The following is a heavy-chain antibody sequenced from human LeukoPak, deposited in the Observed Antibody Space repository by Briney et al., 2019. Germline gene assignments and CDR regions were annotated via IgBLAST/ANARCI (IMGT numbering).Heavy chain of an antibody. D-gene: IGHD6-13*01. CDR1: GGSISSSSYY. J-gene: IGHJ5*02. Sequence: SETLSLTCTVSGGSISSSSYYWGWIRQPPGKGLEWIGSIYYSGSTYYNPSLKSRVTISVDKSKNQFSLKLSSVTAADTAVYYCATTAAAGTRLAWFDPWGQGTLVTVSS. CDR2: IYYSGST. CDR3: ATTAAAGTRLAWFDP. V-gene: IGHV4-39*07.